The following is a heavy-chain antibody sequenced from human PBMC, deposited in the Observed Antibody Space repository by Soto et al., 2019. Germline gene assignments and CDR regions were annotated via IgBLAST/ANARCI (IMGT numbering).Heavy chain of an antibody. V-gene: IGHV5-51*01. D-gene: IGHD6-13*01. CDR3: ARQERRTGYSSSWYPEYYGMDV. CDR2: IYPGDSDT. CDR1: GYSFTSYW. Sequence: GESLKISCKGSGYSFTSYWIGWVRQMPGKGLEWMGIIYPGDSDTRYSPSFQGQVTISADKSISTAYLQWSSLKASDTAMYYCARQERRTGYSSSWYPEYYGMDVWGQGTTVTVSS. J-gene: IGHJ6*02.